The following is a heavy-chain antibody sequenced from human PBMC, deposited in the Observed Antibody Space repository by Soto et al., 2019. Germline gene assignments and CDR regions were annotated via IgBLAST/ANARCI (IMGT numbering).Heavy chain of an antibody. CDR1: GFSLSTSGVG. CDR2: IYWDDDK. D-gene: IGHD6-13*01. Sequence: QITLKESGPTLVKPTQTLTLTCTFSGFSLSTSGVGVGWIRQPPGKALEWLALIYWDDDKRYSPSMKSRLTITKDTSKNQVVLTTTNMDPVDTATYYCAHQTPPYSSSYEYYFDYWGQGTLVTVSS. V-gene: IGHV2-5*02. J-gene: IGHJ4*02. CDR3: AHQTPPYSSSYEYYFDY.